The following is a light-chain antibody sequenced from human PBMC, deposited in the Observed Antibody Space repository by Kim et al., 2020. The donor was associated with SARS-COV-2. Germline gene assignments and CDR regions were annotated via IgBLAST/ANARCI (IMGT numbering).Light chain of an antibody. J-gene: IGKJ1*01. Sequence: ASVGDRVPFTCRTCSDIYTYLAWFQQNPGKVPKRLISGASRLQSGVPSRFSGSGSGAEFTLTISNLQPEDVATYYCLHHKDYPYTFGQGTKVDIK. V-gene: IGKV1-17*03. CDR2: GAS. CDR1: SDIYTY. CDR3: LHHKDYPYT.